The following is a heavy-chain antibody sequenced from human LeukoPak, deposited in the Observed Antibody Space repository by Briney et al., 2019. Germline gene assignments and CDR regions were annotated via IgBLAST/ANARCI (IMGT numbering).Heavy chain of an antibody. CDR2: IYSGGST. V-gene: IGHV3-53*03. CDR3: ARGQSYYEAFDI. D-gene: IGHD1-26*01. Sequence: GGSLRLSCAASGFTVGSDYMSWVRQPPGKGLEWVSVIYSGGSTNYADSVKGRFTISRDNSKNTLHLQMNSLRVEDTAVYYCARGQSYYEAFDIWGQGTMVTVSS. CDR1: GFTVGSDY. J-gene: IGHJ3*02.